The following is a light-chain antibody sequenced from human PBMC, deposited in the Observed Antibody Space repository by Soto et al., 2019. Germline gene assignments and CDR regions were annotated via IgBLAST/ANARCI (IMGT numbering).Light chain of an antibody. CDR2: AAS. J-gene: IGKJ3*01. CDR3: QNYNRAPFT. V-gene: IGKV1-27*01. CDR1: QGISNY. Sequence: DIEVTQSPSSLSASVGDRVTITCRASQGISNYLAWYQQKAGKVPKLLIYAASTVQSGVPSRFSGSGSGTDFTLTISSLQPEDVATYYCQNYNRAPFTFGPGTKVDLK.